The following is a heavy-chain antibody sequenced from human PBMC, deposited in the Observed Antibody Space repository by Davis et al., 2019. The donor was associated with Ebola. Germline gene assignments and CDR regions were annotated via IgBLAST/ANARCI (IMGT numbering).Heavy chain of an antibody. Sequence: PGGSLRLSCAASGFTFSDYYMSWIRQAPGKGLEWVSYISSSGSTIYYADSVKGRFTISRDNAKNSLYLQMNSLRAEDTAVYYCARDSTIFGVYYMDVWGKGTTVTVSS. CDR3: ARDSTIFGVYYMDV. CDR2: ISSSGSTI. V-gene: IGHV3-11*04. D-gene: IGHD3-3*01. J-gene: IGHJ6*03. CDR1: GFTFSDYY.